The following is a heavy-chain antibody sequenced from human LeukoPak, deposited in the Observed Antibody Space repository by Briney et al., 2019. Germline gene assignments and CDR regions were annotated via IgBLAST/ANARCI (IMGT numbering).Heavy chain of an antibody. CDR3: ARDRGISGRPNAFDI. Sequence: GASVKVSCKSSGYTFTSYSIHWVRQAPAQGLEWMGWISPHTGGTNFAQKFQGRVTMTRDTSISTAYMELNSLRADDTAVYYCARDRGISGRPNAFDIWGQGTMVAVSS. V-gene: IGHV1-2*02. CDR1: GYTFTSYS. D-gene: IGHD6-6*01. CDR2: ISPHTGGT. J-gene: IGHJ3*02.